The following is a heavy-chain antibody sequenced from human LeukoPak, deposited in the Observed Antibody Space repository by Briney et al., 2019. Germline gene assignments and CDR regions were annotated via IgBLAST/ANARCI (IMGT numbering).Heavy chain of an antibody. CDR3: ARDSIWSGYYHDAFDI. V-gene: IGHV4-4*07. Sequence: SETLSLTCSVSGGSISSYYWSWIRQPAGKGLEWIGRIYNSGSSNYNPSLKSRVTMSVDKSKNQFSLKLSSVTAADTAVYYCARDSIWSGYYHDAFDIWGQGTMVTVSS. D-gene: IGHD3-3*01. CDR1: GGSISSYY. J-gene: IGHJ3*02. CDR2: IYNSGSS.